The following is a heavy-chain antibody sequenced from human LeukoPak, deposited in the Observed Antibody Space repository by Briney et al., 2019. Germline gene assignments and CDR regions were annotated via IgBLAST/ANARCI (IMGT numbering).Heavy chain of an antibody. CDR1: GFTFSSYA. V-gene: IGHV3-23*01. CDR2: ISGSGGST. D-gene: IGHD2-21*02. J-gene: IGHJ4*02. Sequence: GGSLRLSCAASGFTFSSYAMSWVRQAPGEGLEWVSAISGSGGSTYYADSVKGRFTISRDNSKNTLYLQMNSLRAEDTAVYYCAKEPKHIVVVTAIRYWGQGTLVTVSS. CDR3: AKEPKHIVVVTAIRY.